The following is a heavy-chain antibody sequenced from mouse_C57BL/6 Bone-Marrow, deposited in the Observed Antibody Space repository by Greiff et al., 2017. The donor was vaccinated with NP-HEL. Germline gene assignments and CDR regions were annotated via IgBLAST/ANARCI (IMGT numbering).Heavy chain of an antibody. D-gene: IGHD2-2*01. CDR1: GYTFTDYE. J-gene: IGHJ4*01. V-gene: IGHV1-15*01. Sequence: VQLQQSGAELVRPGASVTLSCKASGYTFTDYEMHWVKQTPVHGLEWIGAIDPETGGTAYNQKFKGKAILTADKSSSTAYMELRSLTSEDSAVYYCTRFGYDTGYAMDDWGQGTSVTVSS. CDR3: TRFGYDTGYAMDD. CDR2: IDPETGGT.